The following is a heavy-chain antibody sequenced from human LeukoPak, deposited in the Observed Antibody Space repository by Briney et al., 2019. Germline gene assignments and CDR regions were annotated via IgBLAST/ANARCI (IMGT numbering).Heavy chain of an antibody. V-gene: IGHV1-69*05. J-gene: IGHJ4*02. D-gene: IGHD6-13*01. Sequence: SVKVSCKASGGTFSSYAISWVRQAPGQGLEWMGGIIPFFGTTNYAQKLQGRVTMTTDTSTSTAYMELRSLRSDDTAVYYCARDLWQQLASDYWGQGTLVTVSS. CDR2: IIPFFGTT. CDR3: ARDLWQQLASDY. CDR1: GGTFSSYA.